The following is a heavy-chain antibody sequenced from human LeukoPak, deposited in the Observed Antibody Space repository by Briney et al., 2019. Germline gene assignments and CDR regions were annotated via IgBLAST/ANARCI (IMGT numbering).Heavy chain of an antibody. Sequence: GGSLRLSCAASGFIFSNYWMSWVRQAPGKGLEWVANINQDGGEKYYVDSVKGRFTISRDNAKNSLYLQVNTLRAEDTAVYYCARDRAWNYFDYWGQGTLVTVSS. CDR1: GFIFSNYW. D-gene: IGHD3-3*01. CDR2: INQDGGEK. J-gene: IGHJ4*02. V-gene: IGHV3-7*01. CDR3: ARDRAWNYFDY.